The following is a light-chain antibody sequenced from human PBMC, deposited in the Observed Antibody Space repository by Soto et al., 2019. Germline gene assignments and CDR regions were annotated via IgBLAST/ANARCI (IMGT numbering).Light chain of an antibody. V-gene: IGLV2-11*01. J-gene: IGLJ1*01. CDR3: CSYPGRYTSGV. Sequence: QSALTQPRSVSGSPGQSVAISCTGTSSDVGGYNYVSWYQQHPGKAPKLVIYDVSEWPSGVPDRFSGSKSGNTASLTISGLQAEDEADYYCCSYPGRYTSGVFGTGTKLTVL. CDR2: DVS. CDR1: SSDVGGYNY.